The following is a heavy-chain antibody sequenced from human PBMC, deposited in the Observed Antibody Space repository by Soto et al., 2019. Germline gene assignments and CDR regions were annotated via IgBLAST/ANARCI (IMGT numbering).Heavy chain of an antibody. Sequence: PSETLSLTCTVSGGSIISYYWSWIRQPPWKGLEWIGYIYYSGSTNYNPSLKSRVTISVDTSKNQFSLKLSSVTAADTAVYYCAREQYFDWSYIDYWGQGTLVTVSS. D-gene: IGHD3-9*01. CDR3: AREQYFDWSYIDY. J-gene: IGHJ4*02. CDR1: GGSIISYY. V-gene: IGHV4-59*12. CDR2: IYYSGST.